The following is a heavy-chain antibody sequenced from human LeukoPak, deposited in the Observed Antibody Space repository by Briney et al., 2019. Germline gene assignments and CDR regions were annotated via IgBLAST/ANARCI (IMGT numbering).Heavy chain of an antibody. CDR3: ARGDRVGITTGHFDY. CDR1: GFTFSDYW. V-gene: IGHV3-7*03. D-gene: IGHD2-21*01. J-gene: IGHJ4*02. CDR2: IRQDGSEK. Sequence: GGSLRLSCAASGFTFSDYWLTWVRQAPGKGLEWVANIRQDGSEKYYVDSVKGRFTISRDDVKGSLFLQMDSLGADDTAVYFCARGDRVGITTGHFDYWGQGALVTVSS.